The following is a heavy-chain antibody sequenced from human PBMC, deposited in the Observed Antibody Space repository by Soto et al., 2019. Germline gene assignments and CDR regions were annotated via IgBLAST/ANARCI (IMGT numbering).Heavy chain of an antibody. D-gene: IGHD3-22*01. CDR2: TNTGDGNT. CDR3: AREGTYYFDSSAYWPQRFQH. Sequence: ASVKVSCKASGYTFTRYAMHWVRQAPGQRLEWMGWTNTGDGNTKYSQKFQGRVTITRDTSASTAYLELSSLRSEDTAVYYCAREGTYYFDSSAYWPQRFQHWGQGTLVTVSS. CDR1: GYTFTRYA. J-gene: IGHJ1*01. V-gene: IGHV1-3*04.